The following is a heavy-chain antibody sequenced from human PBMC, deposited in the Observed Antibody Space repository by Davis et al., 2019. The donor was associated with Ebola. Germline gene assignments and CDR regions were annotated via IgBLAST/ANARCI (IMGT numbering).Heavy chain of an antibody. D-gene: IGHD3-16*01. CDR1: GYTFTSYY. Sequence: ASVKVSCKASGYTFTSYYMHWVRQAPGQGLEWMGIINPSGGSTSYAQKFQGRVTMTRDTSTSTVYMELSSLRSEDTAVYYCARVGNDYIWGSQPRYGMDVWGQGTTVTVSS. J-gene: IGHJ6*02. CDR2: INPSGGST. V-gene: IGHV1-46*01. CDR3: ARVGNDYIWGSQPRYGMDV.